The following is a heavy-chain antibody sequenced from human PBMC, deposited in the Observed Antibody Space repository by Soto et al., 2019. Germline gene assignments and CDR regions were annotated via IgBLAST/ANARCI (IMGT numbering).Heavy chain of an antibody. CDR1: GYSFAVYW. J-gene: IGHJ5*02. V-gene: IGHV5-10-1*01. D-gene: IGHD4-17*01. CDR2: IDPSDSQT. Sequence: PGESLKISCKGSGYSFAVYWITWVRQKPGKGLEWMGRIDPSDSQTYYADSVKGRFTISRDNSKNTLYLQMSSLRAVDTAVYYCVHPRSTVQIPPTWGQGTLVTVS. CDR3: VHPRSTVQIPPT.